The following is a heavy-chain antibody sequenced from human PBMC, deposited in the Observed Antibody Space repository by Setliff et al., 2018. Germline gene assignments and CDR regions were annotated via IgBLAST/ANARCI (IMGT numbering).Heavy chain of an antibody. Sequence: ASVKVSCKASGYNFKTYAISWVRQAPGQGLEWMGFISLYDGHTNYAQNFQGRLTVTTDTSTSSAYMELSSLRFDDTAVYYCARGNPAERYEYWGQGTLVTVSS. CDR3: ARGNPAERYEY. D-gene: IGHD5-12*01. CDR2: ISLYDGHT. V-gene: IGHV1-18*01. J-gene: IGHJ1*01. CDR1: GYNFKTYA.